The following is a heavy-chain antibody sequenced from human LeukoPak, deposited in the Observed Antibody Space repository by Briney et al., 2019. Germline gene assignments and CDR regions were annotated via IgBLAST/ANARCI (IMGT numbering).Heavy chain of an antibody. CDR1: GFTFSSYA. J-gene: IGHJ4*02. V-gene: IGHV3-23*01. D-gene: IGHD4-23*01. Sequence: GGSLSLSCAASGFTFSSYAMSWVRQAPGKGLEWVSAFSGSGGSTYYADSVKGRFTISRDNSKNTLYLQMNSLRAEDTAVYYCAKDPTVVTPGGNFDYWGQGTLVTVSS. CDR3: AKDPTVVTPGGNFDY. CDR2: FSGSGGST.